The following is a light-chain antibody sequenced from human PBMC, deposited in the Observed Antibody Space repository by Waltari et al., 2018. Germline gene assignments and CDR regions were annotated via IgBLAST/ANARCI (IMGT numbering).Light chain of an antibody. J-gene: IGLJ2*01. Sequence: QSALNQPASVSGYPGQSLTISCTGRSSDVGNYHSFVSWYQHHPGEAPQLIIYETNERPSGVSDRFSGSKSGNTASLTISGLQAEDEADYYCCSYGFTVVFGGGTKLTVL. CDR3: CSYGFTVV. CDR2: ETN. CDR1: SSDVGNYHSF. V-gene: IGLV2-23*01.